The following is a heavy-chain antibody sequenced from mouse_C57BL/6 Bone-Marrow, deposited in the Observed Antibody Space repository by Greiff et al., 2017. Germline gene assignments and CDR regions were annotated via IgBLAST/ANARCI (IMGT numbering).Heavy chain of an antibody. CDR3: ARSFAY. Sequence: VQLQQSGAELVRPGTSVKVSCKASGYAFTNYLIEWVKQRPGQGLEWIGVINPGSGGTNYNEKFKGKATLTADESSSTAYMQLSSLTSEDSAVYFCARSFAYWGQGTLVTVSA. CDR1: GYAFTNYL. J-gene: IGHJ3*01. CDR2: INPGSGGT. V-gene: IGHV1-54*01.